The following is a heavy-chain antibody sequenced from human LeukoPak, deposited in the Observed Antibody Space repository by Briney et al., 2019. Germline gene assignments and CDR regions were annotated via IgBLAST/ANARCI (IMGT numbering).Heavy chain of an antibody. V-gene: IGHV4-39*07. J-gene: IGHJ4*02. D-gene: IGHD5-18*01. CDR2: IYYSGST. Sequence: PSETLSLTCTVSGGYISSSNYYWGWIRQPPGKGLEWIGSIYYSGSTYHNPSLKSRVTISVGTSKNQFSLKLSSVTAADTAVYYCASSEWIHLFDFWGQGTLVTVSS. CDR1: GGYISSSNYY. CDR3: ASSEWIHLFDF.